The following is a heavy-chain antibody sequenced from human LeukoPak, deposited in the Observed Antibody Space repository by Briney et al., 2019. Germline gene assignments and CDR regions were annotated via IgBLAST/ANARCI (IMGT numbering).Heavy chain of an antibody. J-gene: IGHJ3*02. CDR2: ISSSSGTI. CDR3: ASGGADSSRFALDI. Sequence: GGSLRLSCAASGFIFGSYSMNWVRQAPGKGLEWVSYISSSSGTISYADSVKGRFTISRDNAKNSLYLQMNSLRAEDTAVYYCASGGADSSRFALDIWGQGTMVAVSS. CDR1: GFIFGSYS. D-gene: IGHD6-13*01. V-gene: IGHV3-48*04.